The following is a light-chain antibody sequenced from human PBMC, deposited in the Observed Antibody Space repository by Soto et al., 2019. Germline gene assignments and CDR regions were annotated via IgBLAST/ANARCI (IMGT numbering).Light chain of an antibody. CDR3: QQDYYLLPT. V-gene: IGKV3D-7*01. J-gene: IGKJ1*01. Sequence: PGERVTLSCRASQNVCSRSLTWYQHRPGQAPSLLTCGASTRATSIPARFSGSGSGTDFTLTISSLLPEDFAVYCCQQDYYLLPTFGQGSKVEIK. CDR1: QNVCSRS. CDR2: GAS.